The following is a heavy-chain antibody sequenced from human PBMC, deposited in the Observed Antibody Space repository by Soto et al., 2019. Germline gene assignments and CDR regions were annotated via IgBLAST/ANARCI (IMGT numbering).Heavy chain of an antibody. CDR2: ISSSSSYI. J-gene: IGHJ3*02. CDR3: ALKGMGDAFDI. CDR1: GFTFSSYS. V-gene: IGHV3-21*01. D-gene: IGHD1-26*01. Sequence: EVQLVESGGGLVKPGGSLRLSCAASGFTFSSYSMNWVRQAPGKGLEWVSSISSSSSYIYYADSVKGRFTISRDNAKNSLYLQMNSLRAEDTAVYYCALKGMGDAFDIWGQGTMFTVSS.